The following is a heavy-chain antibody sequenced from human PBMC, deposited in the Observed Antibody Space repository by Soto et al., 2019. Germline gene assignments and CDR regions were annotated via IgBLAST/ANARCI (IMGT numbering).Heavy chain of an antibody. J-gene: IGHJ4*02. D-gene: IGHD3-10*01. V-gene: IGHV1-69*11. CDR1: VDTFSCYP. Sequence: SVKVSCKASVDTFSCYPINWVRQAPGEGLEWMGRIIPVIGTTNDAQRFEGRVTFTADESTNTAYMELRGLLSGDTAVYYCARDGGFGELKYWGPGNLVTVSS. CDR2: IIPVIGTT. CDR3: ARDGGFGELKY.